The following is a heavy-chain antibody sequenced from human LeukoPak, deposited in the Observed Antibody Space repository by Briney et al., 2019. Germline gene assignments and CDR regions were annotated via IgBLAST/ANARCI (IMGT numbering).Heavy chain of an antibody. Sequence: SVKVSCKASGGTFISYAISWVRQAPGQGLEWMGRIIPILGIANYAQKFQGRVTITADKSTSTAYMELSSLRSEDTAVYYCASTQVTVDGLIEHWGQGTLVTVSS. CDR3: ASTQVTVDGLIEH. J-gene: IGHJ5*02. CDR1: GGTFISYA. CDR2: IIPILGIA. D-gene: IGHD4-11*01. V-gene: IGHV1-69*04.